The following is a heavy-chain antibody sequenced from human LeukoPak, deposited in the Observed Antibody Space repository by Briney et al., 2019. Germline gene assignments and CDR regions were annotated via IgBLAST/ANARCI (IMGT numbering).Heavy chain of an antibody. CDR3: ARGGSVAAAGIGWFDP. CDR2: IYYSGST. J-gene: IGHJ5*02. Sequence: PSDTLSLNCTVSGGSISSSSYYWGWIRQPPRKGLEWIGSIYYSGSTYYNPSLKSRVTISVDTSKNQFSLKLSSVTAADTAVYYCARGGSVAAAGIGWFDPWGQGTLVTVSS. V-gene: IGHV4-39*07. CDR1: GGSISSSSYY. D-gene: IGHD6-13*01.